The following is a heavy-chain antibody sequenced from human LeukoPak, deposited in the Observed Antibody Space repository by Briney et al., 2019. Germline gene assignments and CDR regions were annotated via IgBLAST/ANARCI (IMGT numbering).Heavy chain of an antibody. D-gene: IGHD3-10*01. CDR1: GGTFSSYA. V-gene: IGHV1-69*13. CDR2: IIPIFGTA. Sequence: ASVKVSCKASGGTFSSYAISWVRQAPRQGLEWMGGIIPIFGTANYAQKFQGRVTITADESTSTAYMELSSLRSEDTAVYYCARDIGSYYGSGAHFDPWGQGTLVTVSS. J-gene: IGHJ5*02. CDR3: ARDIGSYYGSGAHFDP.